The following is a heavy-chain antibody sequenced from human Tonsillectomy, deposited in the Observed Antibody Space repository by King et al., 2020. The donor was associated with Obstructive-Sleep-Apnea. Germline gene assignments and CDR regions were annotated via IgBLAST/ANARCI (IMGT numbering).Heavy chain of an antibody. CDR1: GYTFTSYG. V-gene: IGHV1-18*04. J-gene: IGHJ4*02. CDR2: ISAYNGNP. Sequence: VQLVESGAEVKKPGASVKVSCKASGYTFTSYGINWVRQAPGQGLDWMGWISAYNGNPDYAQKLQGRVTMTTDTSTSTAYMELRSLRSDDTAVYYCAREDCSSTSCLDDYWGQGTLVTVSS. CDR3: AREDCSSTSCLDDY. D-gene: IGHD2-2*01.